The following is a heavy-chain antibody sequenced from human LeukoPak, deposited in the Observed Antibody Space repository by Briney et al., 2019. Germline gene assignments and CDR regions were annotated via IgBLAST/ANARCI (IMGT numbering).Heavy chain of an antibody. CDR3: AKDRTWGSGSFDY. CDR2: IRYDGSNK. J-gene: IGHJ4*02. Sequence: GGSLRLSCAASGFTFSSYGMHWVRQAPGKGLEWVAFIRYDGSNKYYADSVKGRFTISRDNSKNMLYLQMNSLRAEDTAVYYCAKDRTWGSGSFDYWGQGTLVTVSS. D-gene: IGHD1-26*01. CDR1: GFTFSSYG. V-gene: IGHV3-30*02.